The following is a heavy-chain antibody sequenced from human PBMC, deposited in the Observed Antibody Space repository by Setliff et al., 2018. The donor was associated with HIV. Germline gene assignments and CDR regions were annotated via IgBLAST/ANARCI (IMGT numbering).Heavy chain of an antibody. CDR1: GLSLSTSGMR. D-gene: IGHD3-10*01. CDR2: VDWDDDK. CDR3: ARDWRDASGSYYYFDY. Sequence: SGPTLVNPTQTLTLTCTFSGLSLSTSGMRVSWIRQPPGKALEWLARVDWDDDKFYSTSLKTRLTISKDTSKNQVVLTMTNMDPVDTAMYYCARDWRDASGSYYYFDYWGQGTLVTVSS. V-gene: IGHV2-70*04. J-gene: IGHJ4*02.